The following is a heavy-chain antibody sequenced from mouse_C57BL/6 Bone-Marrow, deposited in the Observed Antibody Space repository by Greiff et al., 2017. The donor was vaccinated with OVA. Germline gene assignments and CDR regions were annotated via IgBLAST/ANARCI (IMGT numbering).Heavy chain of an antibody. CDR2: ISDGGSYT. CDR3: AIYYGNFDY. D-gene: IGHD2-1*01. V-gene: IGHV5-4*01. J-gene: IGHJ2*01. CDR1: GFTFSSYA. Sequence: EVQLVESGGGLVKPGGSLKLSCAASGFTFSSYAMSWVRQTPEKRLEWVATISDGGSYTYYPDNVKGRFTISRDNAKNNLYLQMSHLKSEDTAMYYCAIYYGNFDYWGQGTTLTVSS.